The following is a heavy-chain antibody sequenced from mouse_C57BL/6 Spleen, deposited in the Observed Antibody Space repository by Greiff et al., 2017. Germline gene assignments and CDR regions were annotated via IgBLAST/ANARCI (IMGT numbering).Heavy chain of an antibody. CDR2: IRSKSNNYAT. J-gene: IGHJ3*01. CDR3: VRGGCNYGWFAY. D-gene: IGHD2-1*01. V-gene: IGHV10-1*01. Sequence: EVQLVESGGGLVQPKGSLKLSCAASGFSFNTYAMNWVRQAPGKGLEWVARIRSKSNNYATYYSDSVKDRFTISRDDSESMLYLQMNNLKTEDTAMYFCVRGGCNYGWFAYWGQGTLVTVSA. CDR1: GFSFNTYA.